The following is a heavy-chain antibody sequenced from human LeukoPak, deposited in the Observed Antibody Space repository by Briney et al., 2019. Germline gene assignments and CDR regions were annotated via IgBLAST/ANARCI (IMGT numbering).Heavy chain of an antibody. CDR3: AGDRYSSGWYFY. Sequence: PSETLSLTCTVSGGSISSYYWSWIRQPPGKGLEWIGNIYYSGSTNYNPSLKSRVTISVDTSKNQFSLKLSSVTAADTAVYYCAGDRYSSGWYFYWGQGTLVTVSS. V-gene: IGHV4-59*01. CDR2: IYYSGST. J-gene: IGHJ4*02. CDR1: GGSISSYY. D-gene: IGHD6-13*01.